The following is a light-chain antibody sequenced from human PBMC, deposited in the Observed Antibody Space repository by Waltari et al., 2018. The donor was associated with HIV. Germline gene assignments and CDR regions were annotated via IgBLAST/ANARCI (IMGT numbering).Light chain of an antibody. CDR3: QQSYSTPVT. Sequence: DIQMTQSPSSLSASVGDRVTITCRASQSISTYLNWFQQRPGKAPNLLIYTASSLQSRVPSRFSGSGSGTDFTLTISSLQPEDFATYYCQQSYSTPVTFGPGTNVAIK. CDR1: QSISTY. V-gene: IGKV1-39*01. CDR2: TAS. J-gene: IGKJ3*01.